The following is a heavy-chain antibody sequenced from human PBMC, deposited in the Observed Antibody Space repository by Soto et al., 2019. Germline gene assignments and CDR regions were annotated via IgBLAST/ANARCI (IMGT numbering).Heavy chain of an antibody. Sequence: GGSLRLSCAASGFTFSSYAMSWVRQAPGRGLEWVSSGSISSDGPYYADSVKGRFTTSRDNSKNTLYLQLNSLRGEDTATYYGAKNYFCASWGQGTPVTVSS. CDR2: GSISSDGP. CDR3: AKNYFCAS. V-gene: IGHV3-23*01. CDR1: GFTFSSYA. J-gene: IGHJ4*02.